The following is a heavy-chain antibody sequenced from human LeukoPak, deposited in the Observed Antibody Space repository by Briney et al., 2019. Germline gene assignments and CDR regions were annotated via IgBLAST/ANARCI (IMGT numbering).Heavy chain of an antibody. CDR2: IIPIFGTA. J-gene: IGHJ4*02. Sequence: ASVKVSCKASGGTFSSYAISWVRQAPGQGLEWMGGIIPIFGTANYAQKFQGRVTITADKSTSTSYMELSSLRSEDTAVYYCARSSVVTAMVHLDYWGQGTLVTVSS. CDR1: GGTFSSYA. D-gene: IGHD2-21*02. V-gene: IGHV1-69*06. CDR3: ARSSVVTAMVHLDY.